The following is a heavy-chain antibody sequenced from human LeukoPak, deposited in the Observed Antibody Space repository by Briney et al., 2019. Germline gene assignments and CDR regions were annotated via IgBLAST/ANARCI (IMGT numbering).Heavy chain of an antibody. J-gene: IGHJ4*02. Sequence: GGSLRLSCVASGFTFSDYYMSWIRQAPGKGLEWVSYIGSSIYYADSVKGRFTISRDNAKNTLYLEMNSLTVEDTAVYYCARAGSYRFDYWGQGTLVTVSS. CDR2: IGSSI. CDR1: GFTFSDYY. CDR3: ARAGSYRFDY. V-gene: IGHV3-11*04. D-gene: IGHD1-26*01.